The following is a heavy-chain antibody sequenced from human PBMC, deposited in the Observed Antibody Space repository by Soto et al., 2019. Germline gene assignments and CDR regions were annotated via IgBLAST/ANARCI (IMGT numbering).Heavy chain of an antibody. D-gene: IGHD5-12*01. Sequence: SVKVSCKASGGTFSSYAISWVRQAPGQGLEWMGGIIPIFGTANYAQKFQGRVTITADESTSTAYMELSSLRSEDTAVYYCANRKGDGYNADYYYYGMDVWGQGTTVTVSS. CDR1: GGTFSSYA. CDR3: ANRKGDGYNADYYYYGMDV. J-gene: IGHJ6*02. CDR2: IIPIFGTA. V-gene: IGHV1-69*13.